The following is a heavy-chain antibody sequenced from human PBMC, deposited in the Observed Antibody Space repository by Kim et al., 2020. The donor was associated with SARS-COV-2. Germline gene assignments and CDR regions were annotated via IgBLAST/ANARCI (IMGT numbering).Heavy chain of an antibody. J-gene: IGHJ6*02. CDR2: ISWNSGSI. D-gene: IGHD3-9*01. V-gene: IGHV3-9*01. CDR3: AKGGVRSGYYDILTGYYYRLGYYGMDV. CDR1: GFTFDDYA. Sequence: GGSLRLSCAASGFTFDDYAMHWVRQAPGKGLEWVSVISWNSGSIGYADSVKGRFTISRDNAKNSLYLQMNSLRAEDTALYYCAKGGVRSGYYDILTGYYYRLGYYGMDVWDQGTTDTVSS.